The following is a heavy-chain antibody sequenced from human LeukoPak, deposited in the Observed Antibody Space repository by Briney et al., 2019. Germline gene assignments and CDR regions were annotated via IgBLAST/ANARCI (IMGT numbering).Heavy chain of an antibody. CDR2: IKQDGSEK. J-gene: IGHJ6*02. V-gene: IGHV3-7*03. D-gene: IGHD2-2*01. CDR1: GFTFSSYW. Sequence: GGSLRLSCAASGFTFSSYWMSWVRQAPGKGLEWVANIKQDGSEKYYVDSVKGRFTISRDNAKNSLYLQMNSLRAEDTAVYYCAREDIVVVPAALRMYYYYGMDVWGQGTTVTVSS. CDR3: AREDIVVVPAALRMYYYYGMDV.